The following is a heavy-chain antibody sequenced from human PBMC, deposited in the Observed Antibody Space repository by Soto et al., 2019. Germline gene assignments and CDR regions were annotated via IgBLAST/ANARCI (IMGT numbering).Heavy chain of an antibody. Sequence: GESLKISCKGSGYNFANYWIGWVRQMPGKGLEWMGIIYPGNSDTRYSPSFQGQVTISADTSISTAYLEWSSLKASDTAIYYCARHVYYGVLRKNDWGQGTLVTVSS. CDR1: GYNFANYW. CDR3: ARHVYYGVLRKND. D-gene: IGHD3-9*01. V-gene: IGHV5-51*01. J-gene: IGHJ4*02. CDR2: IYPGNSDT.